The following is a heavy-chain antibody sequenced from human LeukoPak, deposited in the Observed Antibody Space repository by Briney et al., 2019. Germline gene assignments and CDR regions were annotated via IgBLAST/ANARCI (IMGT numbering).Heavy chain of an antibody. J-gene: IGHJ3*02. Sequence: GESLKISCKVSGYRFTSYWIGWVRQMPGKGLEWVGIIYPGDSDTRYSPSFQGQVTISADKSISTAYLQWTRLKASDTAMYYCARTDSSGWYGDAFDIWGQGTMVTVSS. D-gene: IGHD6-19*01. V-gene: IGHV5-51*01. CDR1: GYRFTSYW. CDR3: ARTDSSGWYGDAFDI. CDR2: IYPGDSDT.